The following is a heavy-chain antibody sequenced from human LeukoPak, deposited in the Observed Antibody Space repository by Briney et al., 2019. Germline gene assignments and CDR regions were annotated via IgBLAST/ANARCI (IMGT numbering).Heavy chain of an antibody. CDR1: GFTFSSYA. CDR3: ARDEYYYDSSGSRLDY. V-gene: IGHV3-7*01. D-gene: IGHD3-22*01. CDR2: IKQDGSEK. J-gene: IGHJ4*02. Sequence: PGRSLRLSCAASGFTFSSYAMHWVRQAPGKGLEWVANIKQDGSEKYYVDSVKGRFTISRDNAKNSLYLQMNSLRAEDTAVYYCARDEYYYDSSGSRLDYWGQGTLVTVSS.